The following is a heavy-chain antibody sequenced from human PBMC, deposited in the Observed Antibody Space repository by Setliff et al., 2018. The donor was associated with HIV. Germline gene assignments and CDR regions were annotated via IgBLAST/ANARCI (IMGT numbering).Heavy chain of an antibody. D-gene: IGHD1-26*01. CDR2: ISTDGSST. J-gene: IGHJ3*02. V-gene: IGHV3-74*01. CDR1: GFTFSSYW. Sequence: GGSLRLSCAASGFTFSSYWMHWVRQAPGKGLVWVSRISTDGSSTNYADSVKGRFTTSRDNAKNTVYLQMNSLRDEDTAVYYCAREHRGSYSSAFDIWGQGTLVTVSS. CDR3: AREHRGSYSSAFDI.